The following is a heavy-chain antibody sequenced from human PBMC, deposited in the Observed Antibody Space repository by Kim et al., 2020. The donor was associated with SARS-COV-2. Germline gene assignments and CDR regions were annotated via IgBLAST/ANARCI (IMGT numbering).Heavy chain of an antibody. Sequence: GGSLRLSCAASGFTFGSYSMSWVRQAPGKGPEWVSAISGSADVTNYADSVKGRFTISRDNSKNALYLQMTGLRADDSAVYYCAKGYGNSVYSFYYWGQG. CDR3: AKGYGNSVYSFYY. V-gene: IGHV3-23*01. D-gene: IGHD3-16*01. CDR1: GFTFGSYS. CDR2: ISGSADVT. J-gene: IGHJ4*02.